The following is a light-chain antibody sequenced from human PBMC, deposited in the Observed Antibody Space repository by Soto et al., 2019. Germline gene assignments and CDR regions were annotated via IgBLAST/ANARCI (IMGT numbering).Light chain of an antibody. CDR3: QQYGTLIT. V-gene: IGKV3-20*01. J-gene: IGKJ5*01. CDR2: ATS. CDR1: QCVSTYY. Sequence: EIVLTQSPGTLSLSQGASASLNCRESQCVSTYYVACYQQKSGQAPRLLIQATSSRASVIPDRFSGSGSGTDFTLTINRLEPEDFAVYYCQQYGTLITFGQGTRLEIK.